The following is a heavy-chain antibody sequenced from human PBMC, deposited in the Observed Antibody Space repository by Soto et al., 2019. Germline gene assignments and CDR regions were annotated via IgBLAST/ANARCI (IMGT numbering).Heavy chain of an antibody. J-gene: IGHJ4*02. CDR3: ARIYSTRYCSSTSCYFDY. V-gene: IGHV5-51*01. Sequence: PGESLKISCKGSGYSFTSYWIGWVRQMPGKGLEWMGIIYPGDSDTRYSPSFQGQVTISADKSISTAYLQWSSLKASDTAMYYCARIYSTRYCSSTSCYFDYWGQGTLVTVS. D-gene: IGHD2-2*01. CDR2: IYPGDSDT. CDR1: GYSFTSYW.